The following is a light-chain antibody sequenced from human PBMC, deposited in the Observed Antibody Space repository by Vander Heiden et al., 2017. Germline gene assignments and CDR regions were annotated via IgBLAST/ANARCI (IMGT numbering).Light chain of an antibody. CDR1: QSVSSSY. Sequence: IVLTQSPGTLSLSPGERATLSCRASQSVSSSYLAWYQQKPGQAPRFLIYGASSRATGIPDRFSGSGSGTDFTLTISRLEPEDFAVYYCQQYGSSPLTFGGGTKVEIK. CDR2: GAS. V-gene: IGKV3-20*01. CDR3: QQYGSSPLT. J-gene: IGKJ4*01.